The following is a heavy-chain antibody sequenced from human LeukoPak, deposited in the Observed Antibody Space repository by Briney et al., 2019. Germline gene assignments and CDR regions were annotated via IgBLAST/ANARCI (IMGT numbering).Heavy chain of an antibody. Sequence: PSETLSLTCTVSGGSISSSSYYWGWIRQPPGKGLEWIGSIYYSGSTYYNPSLKSRVTISVDTSKNQFSLKLSSVTAADTAVYYCARSIAVAVIYWYFDLWGRGTLVTVSS. CDR2: IYYSGST. CDR3: ARSIAVAVIYWYFDL. CDR1: GGSISSSSYY. J-gene: IGHJ2*01. D-gene: IGHD6-19*01. V-gene: IGHV4-39*01.